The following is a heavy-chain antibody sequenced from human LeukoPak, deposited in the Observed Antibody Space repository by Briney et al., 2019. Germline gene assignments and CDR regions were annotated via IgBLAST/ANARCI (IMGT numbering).Heavy chain of an antibody. V-gene: IGHV3-33*01. J-gene: IGHJ4*02. D-gene: IGHD2-2*01. CDR1: GFTFGSYG. CDR2: IWYDGSNK. CDR3: ARYCSSTSCYQYFDY. Sequence: GGSLRLSCAASGFTFGSYGMHWVRQAPGKGLEWVAVIWYDGSNKYYADSVKGRFTISRDNSKNTLYLQMNSLRAEDTAVYYCARYCSSTSCYQYFDYWGQGTLVTVSS.